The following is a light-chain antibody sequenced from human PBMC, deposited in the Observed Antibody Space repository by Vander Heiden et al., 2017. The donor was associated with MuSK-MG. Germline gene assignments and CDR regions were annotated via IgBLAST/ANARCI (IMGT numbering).Light chain of an antibody. J-gene: IGKJ2*01. Sequence: DIQMTQSPSTLSASVGDRVTITCRASQSISSWLAWYQQKPGKAPKLLIYDASSLESGVPSRFSGSGSGTEFTLTISSLQPDDFATYYCQQENSYPGTFGQGTKLEIK. CDR2: DAS. V-gene: IGKV1-5*01. CDR3: QQENSYPGT. CDR1: QSISSW.